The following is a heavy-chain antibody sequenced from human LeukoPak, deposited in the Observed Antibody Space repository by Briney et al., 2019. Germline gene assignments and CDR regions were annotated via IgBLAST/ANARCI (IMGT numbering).Heavy chain of an antibody. CDR3: ANAKWQFGPSGAFDI. J-gene: IGHJ3*02. D-gene: IGHD3-10*01. CDR2: IYYSGNT. Sequence: SETLSLTCSVSGDSISTSNSYWGWIRQPPGKGLEWIGSIYYSGNTYYNASLKSRVTISVDTSKNQFSLKFTSVTAADTAVYYCANAKWQFGPSGAFDIWGRGTMVTVSS. V-gene: IGHV4-39*01. CDR1: GDSISTSNSY.